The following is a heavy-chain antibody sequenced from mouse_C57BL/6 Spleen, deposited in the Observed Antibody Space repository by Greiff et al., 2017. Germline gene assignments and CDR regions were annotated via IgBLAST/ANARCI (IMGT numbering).Heavy chain of an antibody. CDR2: IWSDGST. J-gene: IGHJ4*01. D-gene: IGHD2-4*01. V-gene: IGHV2-6*03. Sequence: VKLKESGPGLVAPSQSLSITCTVSGFSLTSYGVHWVRQPPGKGLEWLVVIWSDGSTTYNSALKSRLSISKDNSKSQVFLKMNSLQTDDTAMYYCARSPYDLGAMDYWGQGTSVTVAS. CDR3: ARSPYDLGAMDY. CDR1: GFSLTSYG.